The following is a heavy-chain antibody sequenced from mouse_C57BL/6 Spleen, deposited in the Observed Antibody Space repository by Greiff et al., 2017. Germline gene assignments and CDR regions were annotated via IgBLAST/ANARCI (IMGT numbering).Heavy chain of an antibody. CDR1: GFTFSSYA. Sequence: EVKLVESGEGLVKPGGSLKLSCAASGFTFSSYAMSWVRQTPEKRLEWVAYISSGGDYIYYADTVKGRFTISRDNARNTLYLQMSSLRSEDTAMYYCTRDRGTRFAYWGQGTLVTVSA. J-gene: IGHJ3*01. CDR2: ISSGGDYI. V-gene: IGHV5-9-1*02. D-gene: IGHD3-3*01. CDR3: TRDRGTRFAY.